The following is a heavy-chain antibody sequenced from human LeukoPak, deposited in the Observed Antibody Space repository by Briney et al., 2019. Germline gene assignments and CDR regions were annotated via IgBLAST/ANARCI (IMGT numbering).Heavy chain of an antibody. CDR2: ISYDGSNK. CDR1: GFTFSSYA. Sequence: QTGGSLRLSCAASGFTFSSYAMHWVRQAPGKGLEWGAVISYDGSNKYYADSVKGRFTISRDNSKNTLYLQMNSLRAEDTAVYYCARTFYDSSGYPYFDYWGQGTLVTVSS. CDR3: ARTFYDSSGYPYFDY. V-gene: IGHV3-30-3*01. J-gene: IGHJ4*02. D-gene: IGHD3-22*01.